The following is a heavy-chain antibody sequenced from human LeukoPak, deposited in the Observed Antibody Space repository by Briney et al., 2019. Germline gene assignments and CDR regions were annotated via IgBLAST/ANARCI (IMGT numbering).Heavy chain of an antibody. J-gene: IGHJ4*02. CDR3: ARDDSSGYHLPFDY. V-gene: IGHV1-46*01. Sequence: GASVKVSCKAFGYTFTGYWMHWVRQAPGQGPEWMGVISPSGGSTIYAQKFQGRVTMTRNTSISTAYMELSSLRSEDTAVYYCARDDSSGYHLPFDYWGQGTLVTVSS. D-gene: IGHD3-22*01. CDR2: ISPSGGST. CDR1: GYTFTGYW.